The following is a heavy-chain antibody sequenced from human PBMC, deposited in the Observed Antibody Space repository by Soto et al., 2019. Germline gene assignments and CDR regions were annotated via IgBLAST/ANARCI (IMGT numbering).Heavy chain of an antibody. CDR3: ARRIVGANTGNYFDY. Sequence: SETLSLTCTVSGGSISSGGYYWSWIRPHPGKGLEWIGYIYYSGSTYYNPSLKSRVTISVDTSKNQFSLKLSSVTAADTAVYYCARRIVGANTGNYFDYWGQGTLVTVSS. CDR2: IYYSGST. V-gene: IGHV4-31*03. J-gene: IGHJ4*02. D-gene: IGHD1-26*01. CDR1: GGSISSGGYY.